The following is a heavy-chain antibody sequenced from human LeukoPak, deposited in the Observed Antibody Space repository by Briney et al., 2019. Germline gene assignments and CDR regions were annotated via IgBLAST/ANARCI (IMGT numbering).Heavy chain of an antibody. V-gene: IGHV3-23*01. CDR1: GFTFSSFA. CDR2: ISGSGGST. D-gene: IGHD2-21*02. J-gene: IGHJ4*02. Sequence: PGGSLRLSCVASGFTFSSFAMSWVRQAPGKGLEWVSAISGSGGSTYYADSVKGRFTISRDNSKNTLYLQMNSLRAEDTAVYYCAKGGEMTATLPDYWGQGTLVTVSS. CDR3: AKGGEMTATLPDY.